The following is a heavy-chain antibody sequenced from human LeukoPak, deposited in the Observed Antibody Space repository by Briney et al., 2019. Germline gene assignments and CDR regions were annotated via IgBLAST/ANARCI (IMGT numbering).Heavy chain of an antibody. Sequence: GESLRLSCAASGFTLCRYSMNWVRQAPGKGLEWVSYIGSSTSTIKYADSVKGRFTISSDNAKNSLYLQMNSLRAEDTAVYYCARDMYGDYTVNDAFDIWGQGIMVTVSS. CDR3: ARDMYGDYTVNDAFDI. V-gene: IGHV3-48*04. J-gene: IGHJ3*02. CDR1: GFTLCRYS. CDR2: IGSSTSTI. D-gene: IGHD4-17*01.